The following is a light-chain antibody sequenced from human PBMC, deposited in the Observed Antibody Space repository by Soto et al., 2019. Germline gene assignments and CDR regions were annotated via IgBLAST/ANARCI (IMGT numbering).Light chain of an antibody. J-gene: IGKJ4*01. V-gene: IGKV4-1*01. Sequence: DIVMTQSPDSLAVSLGERATICCKSSQTISYTSINKTYLAWYQQRPGQPPKLLIYWASIRGSGVPDRLSGSGFGTDFTLTISSLQTEDVAVYYCQQYFSYPLTFGGGTKVDIK. CDR3: QQYFSYPLT. CDR2: WAS. CDR1: QTISYTSINKTY.